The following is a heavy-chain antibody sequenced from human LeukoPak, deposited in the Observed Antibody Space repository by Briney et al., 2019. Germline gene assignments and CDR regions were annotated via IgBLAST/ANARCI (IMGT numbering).Heavy chain of an antibody. CDR2: IIPILGIA. Sequence: VASVKVSCKASGGTFSSYAISWVRQAPGQGLEWMGRIIPILGIANYAQKFQGRVTITADKSTSTAYMELSSLRSEDMAVYYCASLWGTTTEFDYWGQGTLVTVSS. D-gene: IGHD3-16*01. V-gene: IGHV1-69*04. CDR3: ASLWGTTTEFDY. J-gene: IGHJ4*02. CDR1: GGTFSSYA.